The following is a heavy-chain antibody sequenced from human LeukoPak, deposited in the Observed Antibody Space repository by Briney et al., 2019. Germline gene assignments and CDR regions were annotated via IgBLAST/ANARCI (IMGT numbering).Heavy chain of an antibody. Sequence: PGGSLRLSCAASGFTLSSYSMNWVRQAPGKGLEWVSYIGSSSSSTIYYADSVKGRFTISRDNAKNSLYLQMNSLRAEDTAVYYCARLRGYSYGYADYWGQGILVTVSS. CDR1: GFTLSSYS. D-gene: IGHD5-18*01. CDR3: ARLRGYSYGYADY. J-gene: IGHJ4*02. CDR2: IGSSSSSTI. V-gene: IGHV3-48*04.